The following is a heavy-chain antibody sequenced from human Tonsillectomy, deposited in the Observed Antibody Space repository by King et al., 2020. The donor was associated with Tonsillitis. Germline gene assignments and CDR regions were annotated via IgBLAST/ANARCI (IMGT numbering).Heavy chain of an antibody. D-gene: IGHD6-13*01. CDR1: GFNFSTYG. J-gene: IGHJ5*01. Sequence: VQLVESGGGVVQPGESLRLSCAASGFNFSTYGMHWVRQSPGKGLEWVALIWNDGSYKDDTESVKGRFTISRDNSKNTLFLEMNSLRSEDTAMYYCARVRSSSWFDYWGQGIFVTVAS. V-gene: IGHV3-33*01. CDR2: IWNDGSYK. CDR3: ARVRSSSWFDY.